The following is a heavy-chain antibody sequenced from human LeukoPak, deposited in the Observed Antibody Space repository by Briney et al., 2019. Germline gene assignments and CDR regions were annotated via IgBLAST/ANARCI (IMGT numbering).Heavy chain of an antibody. V-gene: IGHV4-4*07. Sequence: SETLSLTCTVSGDSISPYYWSWIRQSAEKGLQWVGRVSAGGTTYYNPSLKSRVTMSVDTSKTQFSLKMTSVTAADTAVYYCSRGGGQWLIPDFDYWGQGRLVIVSS. CDR2: VSAGGTT. CDR1: GDSISPYY. J-gene: IGHJ4*02. D-gene: IGHD6-19*01. CDR3: SRGGGQWLIPDFDY.